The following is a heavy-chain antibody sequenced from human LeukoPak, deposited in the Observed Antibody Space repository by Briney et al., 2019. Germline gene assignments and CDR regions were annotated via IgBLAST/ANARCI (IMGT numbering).Heavy chain of an antibody. CDR3: AKYRGSWPEHNWVDP. J-gene: IGHJ5*02. D-gene: IGHD6-13*01. CDR1: GFTFNNYA. CDR2: ISGSSSST. Sequence: GGSLRLSCAASGFTFNNYAMSWVRQAPGKGLEWVSGISGSSSSTYYADSVKGRFTISRDNSRNTLYLQMNSLRAEDTAIYYCAKYRGSWPEHNWVDPWGQGTLVTVSS. V-gene: IGHV3-23*01.